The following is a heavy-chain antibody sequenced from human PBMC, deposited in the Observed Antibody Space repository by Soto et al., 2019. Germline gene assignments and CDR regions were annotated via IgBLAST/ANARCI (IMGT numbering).Heavy chain of an antibody. V-gene: IGHV3-13*01. D-gene: IGHD3-22*01. CDR1: GFTFSSYD. J-gene: IGHJ4*02. CDR3: ARGRYYYDSSGYTTSYYFDY. Sequence: QLGGSLRLSCAASGFTFSSYDMHWVRQATGKGLEWVSAIGTAGDTYYPGSVKGRFTISRENAKNSLYLQMNSLRAGDTAVYYCARGRYYYDSSGYTTSYYFDYWGQGTLVTVSS. CDR2: IGTAGDT.